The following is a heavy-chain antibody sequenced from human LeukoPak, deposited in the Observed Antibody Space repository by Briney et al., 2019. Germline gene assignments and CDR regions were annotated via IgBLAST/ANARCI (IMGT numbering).Heavy chain of an antibody. CDR2: FDPEDGET. CDR1: GYTLTELS. Sequence: GASVKVSCKVSGYTLTELSMHWVRQAPGKGPEWMGGFDPEDGETIYAQKFQGRVTMTEDTSTDTAYMELSSLRSEDTAVYYCATYYGSGSYYKNWFDPWGQGTLVTVSS. D-gene: IGHD3-10*01. CDR3: ATYYGSGSYYKNWFDP. V-gene: IGHV1-24*01. J-gene: IGHJ5*02.